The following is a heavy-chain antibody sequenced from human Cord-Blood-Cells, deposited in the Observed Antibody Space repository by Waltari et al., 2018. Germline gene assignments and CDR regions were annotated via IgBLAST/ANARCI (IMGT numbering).Heavy chain of an antibody. CDR1: GGSISSSSYY. CDR3: ATYSSGWYFDY. Sequence: QLQLQESVPGLVKPSQTLSLTCHVSGGSISSSSYYSGWIRQPTGKGLEWIGSIYYSGSTYYNPSLKSRVTISVDTSKNQFSLKLSSVTAADTAVYYCATYSSGWYFDYWGQGTLVTVSS. V-gene: IGHV4-39*07. J-gene: IGHJ4*02. D-gene: IGHD6-19*01. CDR2: IYYSGST.